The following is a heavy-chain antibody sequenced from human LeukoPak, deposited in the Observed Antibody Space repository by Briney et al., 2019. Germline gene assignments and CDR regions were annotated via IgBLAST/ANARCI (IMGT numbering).Heavy chain of an antibody. CDR2: INHSGTT. Sequence: SETLSLTCAVYGGSFSGYFWSWIRQPPGKGLEGIGEINHSGTTKYNTSLKSRGTISVDTSKNQFSLKLNSVTAADTAVFYCARGLNGYSGTYYGFDYWGQATLVTVSS. CDR1: GGSFSGYF. CDR3: ARGLNGYSGTYYGFDY. J-gene: IGHJ4*02. V-gene: IGHV4-34*01. D-gene: IGHD1-26*01.